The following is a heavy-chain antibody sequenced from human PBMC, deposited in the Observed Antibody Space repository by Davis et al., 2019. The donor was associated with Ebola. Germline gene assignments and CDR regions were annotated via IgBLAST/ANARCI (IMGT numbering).Heavy chain of an antibody. D-gene: IGHD6-19*01. V-gene: IGHV4-39*01. CDR1: GGSLSDRDYF. CDR3: ARRIVVAWGSFYYDY. CDR2: VYHSGSA. Sequence: GSLRLSCTVSGGSLSDRDYFWAWIRQAPGKELEYIGSVYHSGSAYYNPSLKSRVTISADTSKNQFSLNLMSVTAADTALYYCARRIVVAWGSFYYDYWGQGILVTVSS. J-gene: IGHJ4*02.